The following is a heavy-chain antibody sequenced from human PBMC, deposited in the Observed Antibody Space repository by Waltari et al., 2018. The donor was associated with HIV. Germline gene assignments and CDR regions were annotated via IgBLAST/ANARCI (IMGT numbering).Heavy chain of an antibody. CDR2: IYHSGNT. V-gene: IGHV4-34*01. CDR3: ARLNLDYYYFDY. Sequence: QVQLQQWGAGLLHTSETLSLSYAVYGGSFSRYYWSWIRQPPGKGLEWIGEIYHSGNTNYSPSLKSRVTISVDTSKNQFSLKVNSVTAAETAVYYCARLNLDYYYFDYWGQGILVTVSS. D-gene: IGHD3-3*01. CDR1: GGSFSRYY. J-gene: IGHJ4*02.